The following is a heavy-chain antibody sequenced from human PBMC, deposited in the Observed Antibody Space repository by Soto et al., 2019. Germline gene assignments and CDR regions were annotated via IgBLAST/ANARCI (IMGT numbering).Heavy chain of an antibody. J-gene: IGHJ6*02. Sequence: EVQLLESGGDLVQPGGSLRLSCAASGFTFSEFVMRWVRQTPGKGLEWVSTITETGGDTYYTDSVKGRFTISRDNSKNTLYLQMTSLRAEDTALYYCTKASPDRHHMDVWGQGTTVTVSS. V-gene: IGHV3-23*01. CDR2: ITETGGDT. CDR3: TKASPDRHHMDV. CDR1: GFTFSEFV.